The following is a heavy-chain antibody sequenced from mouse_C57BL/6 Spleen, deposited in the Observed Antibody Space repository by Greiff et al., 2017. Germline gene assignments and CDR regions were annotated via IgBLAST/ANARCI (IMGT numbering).Heavy chain of an antibody. V-gene: IGHV1-61*01. D-gene: IGHD1-1*01. CDR3: ARHTTVVAPYWYFDV. CDR2: IYPSDSET. CDR1: GYTFTSYW. J-gene: IGHJ1*03. Sequence: QVQLQQPGAELVRPGSSVKLSCKASGYTFTSYWMDWVKQRPGQGLEWIGNIYPSDSETHYNQKFKDKATLTVEKSSSTAYMQLSSLTSEDSAVYYCARHTTVVAPYWYFDVWGTGTTVTVSS.